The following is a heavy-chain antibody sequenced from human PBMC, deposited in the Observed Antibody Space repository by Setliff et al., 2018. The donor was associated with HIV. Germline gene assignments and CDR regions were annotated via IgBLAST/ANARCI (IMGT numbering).Heavy chain of an antibody. V-gene: IGHV4-61*09. CDR3: ARGNSSSWYDS. D-gene: IGHD6-13*01. CDR1: GGIISSDSFF. Sequence: LSLTCTVSGGIISSDSFFWSWIRQPAGKGLEWIGYIYTSGSTNYNPSLKNRVTISVDTSKNQFSLRLSSVTAADTAVYYCARGNSSSWYDSWGQGTLVTVSS. J-gene: IGHJ5*01. CDR2: IYTSGST.